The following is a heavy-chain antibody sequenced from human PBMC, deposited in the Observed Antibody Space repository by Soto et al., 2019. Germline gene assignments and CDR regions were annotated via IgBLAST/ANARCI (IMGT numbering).Heavy chain of an antibody. CDR2: ISYDGSNK. V-gene: IGHV3-30-3*01. Sequence: GGSLRLACAASGFTFSSYAMHWVRQAPGKGLEWVAVISYDGSNKYYADSVKGRFTISRDNSKNTLYLQMNSLRAEDTAVYYCARNLPSGYYGSGSYYLYSSYGMDVWGPGTTLTVFS. CDR1: GFTFSSYA. J-gene: IGHJ6*02. CDR3: ARNLPSGYYGSGSYYLYSSYGMDV. D-gene: IGHD3-10*01.